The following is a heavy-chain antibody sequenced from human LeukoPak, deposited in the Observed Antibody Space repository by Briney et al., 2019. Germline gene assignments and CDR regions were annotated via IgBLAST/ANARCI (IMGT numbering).Heavy chain of an antibody. CDR3: ARDRREMRWCSSTSCLTNWFDP. D-gene: IGHD2-2*01. V-gene: IGHV1-69*13. CDR2: IIPIYGTA. CDR1: GGTFSSYA. J-gene: IGHJ5*02. Sequence: ASVKVSRKASGGTFSSYAISWVRQAPGQGLEWMGGIIPIYGTANYAQKFQGRVTITADESTSTAYMELSSLRSEDTAVYYCARDRREMRWCSSTSCLTNWFDPWGQGTLVTVSS.